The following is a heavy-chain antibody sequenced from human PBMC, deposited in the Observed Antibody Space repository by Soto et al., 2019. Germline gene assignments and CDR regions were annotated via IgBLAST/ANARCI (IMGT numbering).Heavy chain of an antibody. CDR2: ISYDGSNN. CDR1: GFTFSSYG. V-gene: IGHV3-30*18. J-gene: IGHJ4*02. D-gene: IGHD3-3*01. CDR3: AKDREDDFWTVRFDY. Sequence: QVQLVESGGGVVQPGRSLRLSCAASGFTFSSYGMHWVRQAPGKGLEWVAVISYDGSNNYYADSVKGRFTISRDNSKNTLYLQMNSLRAEDTAVYYCAKDREDDFWTVRFDYWGQGTLVTVSS.